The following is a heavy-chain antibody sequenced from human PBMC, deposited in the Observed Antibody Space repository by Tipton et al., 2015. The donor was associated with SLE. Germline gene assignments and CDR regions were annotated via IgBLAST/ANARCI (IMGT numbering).Heavy chain of an antibody. Sequence: GSLRLSCAASGFTFSSYAMNWVRQAPGKGLEWISIIYSGGSSAYYADSVKGRFTISRDNSKNRLYLQMNSLRAEDTAIYYCAKDRRDGYTDVGFDYWGQGALVTVSS. D-gene: IGHD5-24*01. CDR2: IYSGGSSA. J-gene: IGHJ4*02. CDR1: GFTFSSYA. CDR3: AKDRRDGYTDVGFDY. V-gene: IGHV3-23*03.